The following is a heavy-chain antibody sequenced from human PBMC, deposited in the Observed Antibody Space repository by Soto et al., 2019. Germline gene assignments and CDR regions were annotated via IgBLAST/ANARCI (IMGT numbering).Heavy chain of an antibody. CDR2: IKQDGSEK. V-gene: IGHV3-7*01. J-gene: IGHJ4*02. D-gene: IGHD3-22*01. CDR1: GFTFSSYW. CDR3: ARGSSSGYYPYYFDY. Sequence: GGSLRLSCAASGFTFSSYWMSWVRQAPGKGLEWVANIKQDGSEKYYVDSVKGRFTISRDNAKKSLYLQMSSLRAEDTAVYYCARGSSSGYYPYYFDYWGQGTLVTVSS.